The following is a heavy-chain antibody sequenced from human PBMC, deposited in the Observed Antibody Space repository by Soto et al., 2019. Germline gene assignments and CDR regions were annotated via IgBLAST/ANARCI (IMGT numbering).Heavy chain of an antibody. J-gene: IGHJ5*02. CDR1: GGSISSGGYY. CDR2: IYYSENT. Sequence: SETLSLTCAVSGGSISSGGYYWSWIRQPPGKGLEWIGTIYYSENTYYNPSLKSRVTISVDRSKNQFTLKLSSVTAADTAVYYCARVPGPWGQGTLVTVSS. V-gene: IGHV4-39*06. CDR3: ARVPGP. D-gene: IGHD7-27*01.